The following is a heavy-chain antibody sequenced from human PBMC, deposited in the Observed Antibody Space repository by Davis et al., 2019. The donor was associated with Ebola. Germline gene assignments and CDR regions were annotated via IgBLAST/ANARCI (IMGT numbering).Heavy chain of an antibody. CDR3: AREPPSTVTKNGYYYYGMDV. CDR1: GITFSSYS. J-gene: IGHJ6*02. D-gene: IGHD4-11*01. V-gene: IGHV3-21*01. CDR2: ISSSSSYI. Sequence: PGGSLRLSCAASGITFSSYSMNWVRQAPGKGLEWVSSISSSSSYIYYADSVKGRFTISRDNSKNTLYLQMNSLRAEDTAVYYCAREPPSTVTKNGYYYYGMDVWGQGTTVTVSS.